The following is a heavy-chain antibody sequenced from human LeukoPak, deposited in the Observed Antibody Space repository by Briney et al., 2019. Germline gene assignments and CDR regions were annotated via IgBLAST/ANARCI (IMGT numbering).Heavy chain of an antibody. Sequence: RWASVKVSCKASGYTFTGYYMHWVRHAPGQGLEWMGWINPNNGGTHYAQKFQGRVTMTRDTSISTAYMELSRLRSDDTAVYYCAREPGDGGYDNFDYWGQGTLVTVSS. CDR2: INPNNGGT. D-gene: IGHD5-12*01. CDR3: AREPGDGGYDNFDY. V-gene: IGHV1-2*02. CDR1: GYTFTGYY. J-gene: IGHJ4*02.